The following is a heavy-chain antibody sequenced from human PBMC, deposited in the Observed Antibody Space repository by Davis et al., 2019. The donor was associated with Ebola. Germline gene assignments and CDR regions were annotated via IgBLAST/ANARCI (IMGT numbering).Heavy chain of an antibody. V-gene: IGHV3-23*01. CDR3: AKLSSRMGYSYYDSSGYYFY. J-gene: IGHJ4*02. CDR1: GFTFSSYA. D-gene: IGHD3-22*01. CDR2: ISGSGGGT. Sequence: GESLKISCAASGFTFSSYAMSWVRQAPGKGLEWVSVISGSGGGTNYADSVKGRFTISRDNSKNTLYLQMNSLRAEDTAVYYCAKLSSRMGYSYYDSSGYYFYWGQGTLVTVSS.